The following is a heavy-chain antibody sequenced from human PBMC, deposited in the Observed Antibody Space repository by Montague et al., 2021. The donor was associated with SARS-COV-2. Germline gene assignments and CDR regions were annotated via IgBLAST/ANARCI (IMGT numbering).Heavy chain of an antibody. V-gene: IGHV4-4*07. CDR3: VRDGGNWYYFDY. Sequence: SETLSLTCSISGVSITSYYWSWVRQPAGKGLEWIGHIYASGSTNYSPSLKSRVRLSIDSPKNQSSLKLESLTAADTAVYYCVRDGGNWYYFDYWGQGALVTVSS. J-gene: IGHJ4*02. CDR2: IYASGST. CDR1: GVSITSYY. D-gene: IGHD3-16*01.